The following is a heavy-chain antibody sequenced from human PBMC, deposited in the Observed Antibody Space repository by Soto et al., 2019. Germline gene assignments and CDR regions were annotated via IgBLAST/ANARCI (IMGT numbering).Heavy chain of an antibody. CDR1: GFTFSNYF. CDR3: TRGNYYGMDV. CDR2: INSDGSST. V-gene: IGHV3-74*01. J-gene: IGHJ6*02. Sequence: EVQLVESGGGLVQPGGSLRLSCAASGFTFSNYFMHWVRQGPGKGLVWVSRINSDGSSTSYADSVKGRFTISRDNAKNSRYLQMNSLRAEDTAVYYCTRGNYYGMDVWGQGTTVTVSS.